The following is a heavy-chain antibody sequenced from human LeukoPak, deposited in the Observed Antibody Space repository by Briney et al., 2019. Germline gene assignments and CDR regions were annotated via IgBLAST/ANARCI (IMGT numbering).Heavy chain of an antibody. Sequence: GGSQRLSCAASGFTFSSYAMSWVRQAPGKGLEWVSAISGSGGSTYYADSVEGRFTISRDNSKNTLYLQMNSLRAEDTAVYYCAKGDSSGWSAFDYWGQGTLVTVSS. CDR1: GFTFSSYA. D-gene: IGHD6-19*01. CDR2: ISGSGGST. V-gene: IGHV3-23*01. J-gene: IGHJ4*02. CDR3: AKGDSSGWSAFDY.